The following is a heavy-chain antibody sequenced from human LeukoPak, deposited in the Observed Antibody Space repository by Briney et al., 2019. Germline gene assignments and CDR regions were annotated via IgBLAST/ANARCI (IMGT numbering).Heavy chain of an antibody. V-gene: IGHV1-18*01. D-gene: IGHD4-17*01. Sequence: ASVKVSCKASGYTFTSYGISWVRQAPGQGLEWMGWISACNGNTNYAQKLQGRVTMTTDTSTSTAYMELSSLRSEDTAVYYCARDPFYGDYDGMDVWGQGTTVTVSS. J-gene: IGHJ6*02. CDR3: ARDPFYGDYDGMDV. CDR1: GYTFTSYG. CDR2: ISACNGNT.